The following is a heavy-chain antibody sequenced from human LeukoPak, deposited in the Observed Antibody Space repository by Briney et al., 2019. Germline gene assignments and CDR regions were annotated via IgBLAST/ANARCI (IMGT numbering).Heavy chain of an antibody. Sequence: ASVTVSCTASGYTFTSYGISWVRQAPGQGLEWMGWISAYNGNTNYAQKLQGRVTMTTDTSTSTAYMELRSLRSDDTAVYYCARDRYSSSWYAANFDYWGQGTLVTVSS. CDR2: ISAYNGNT. D-gene: IGHD6-13*01. V-gene: IGHV1-18*01. CDR3: ARDRYSSSWYAANFDY. J-gene: IGHJ4*02. CDR1: GYTFTSYG.